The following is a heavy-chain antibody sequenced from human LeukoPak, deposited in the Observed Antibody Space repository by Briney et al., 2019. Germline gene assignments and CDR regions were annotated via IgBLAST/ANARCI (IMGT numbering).Heavy chain of an antibody. CDR1: GFTFSNYW. CDR3: ARSHSGYDSFDY. D-gene: IGHD5-12*01. Sequence: PGGSLRLSCAASGFTFSNYWMHWVRQAPGKGLEWVAVISYDGSNKYYADSVKGRFTISRDNSKNTLYLQMNSLRAEDTAVYYCARSHSGYDSFDYWGQGTLVTVSS. CDR2: ISYDGSNK. J-gene: IGHJ4*02. V-gene: IGHV3-30-3*01.